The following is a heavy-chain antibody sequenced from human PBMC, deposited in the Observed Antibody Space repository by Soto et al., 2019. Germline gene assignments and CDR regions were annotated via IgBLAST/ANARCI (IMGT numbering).Heavy chain of an antibody. J-gene: IGHJ4*02. V-gene: IGHV3-9*01. Sequence: GGSLRLSCAASGFTFDDYAMHWVRQAPGKGLEWVSGISWNSGSIGYADSVKGRFTISRDNAKNSLYLQMNSLRAEDTALYYCAKVPDILTGWYFDYWGQGTLVTVSS. CDR2: ISWNSGSI. CDR3: AKVPDILTGWYFDY. D-gene: IGHD3-9*01. CDR1: GFTFDDYA.